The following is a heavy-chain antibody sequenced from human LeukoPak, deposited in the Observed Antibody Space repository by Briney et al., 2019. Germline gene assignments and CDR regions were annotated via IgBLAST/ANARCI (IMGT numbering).Heavy chain of an antibody. J-gene: IGHJ5*02. Sequence: ASVKVSCKASGYTFTGYYMHWVRQAPGQGLEWMGRINPNSGGTNYAQKFQGRVTMTRDTSISTAYMELSRLRSDDTAVYYCARGGVGYCSGGSCFQTFDPWGQGTLVTVSS. CDR1: GYTFTGYY. CDR2: INPNSGGT. V-gene: IGHV1-2*06. D-gene: IGHD2-15*01. CDR3: ARGGVGYCSGGSCFQTFDP.